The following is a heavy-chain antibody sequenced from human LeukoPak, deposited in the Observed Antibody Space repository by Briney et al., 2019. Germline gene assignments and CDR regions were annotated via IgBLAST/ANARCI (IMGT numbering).Heavy chain of an antibody. CDR2: IYPDGSET. CDR3: ARGHYGMDV. CDR1: GFTFSHHW. V-gene: IGHV3-7*04. Sequence: PGGSLRLSCAASGFTFSHHWLTWVRQGPGKGPEWVANIYPDGSETNYLDSVKGRFTISRDNAKNSLYLQMNSLRAEDTAVYYCARGHYGMDVWGQGTTVTVSS. J-gene: IGHJ6*02.